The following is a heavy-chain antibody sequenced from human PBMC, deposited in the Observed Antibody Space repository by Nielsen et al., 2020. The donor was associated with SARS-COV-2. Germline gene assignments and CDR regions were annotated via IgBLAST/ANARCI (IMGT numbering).Heavy chain of an antibody. V-gene: IGHV3-33*04. CDR3: TRDPPDSGWALDY. J-gene: IGHJ4*02. CDR2: IWRGGNYK. D-gene: IGHD6-19*01. CDR1: GFTFSTHA. Sequence: GESLKISCAASGFTFSTHAMHWVRQAPGKGLEWVAMIWRGGNYKFYPDSVRGRFTISRDDSKNLVSLQMENLRVEDTALYYCTRDPPDSGWALDYWGQGIPVTVSS.